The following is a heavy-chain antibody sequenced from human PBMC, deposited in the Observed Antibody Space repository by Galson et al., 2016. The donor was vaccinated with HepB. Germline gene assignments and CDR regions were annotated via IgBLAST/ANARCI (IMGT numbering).Heavy chain of an antibody. D-gene: IGHD3-10*01. CDR3: ARTYGSGSYRRDAFDI. Sequence: SLRLSCAASGFTFRSYAMHWVRQAPGKRLEWVAVISYDGSNKYYADSVKGRFTISRDNSKNTLYLQMNSLRAEDTAVYYCARTYGSGSYRRDAFDIWGQGTMVTVSS. J-gene: IGHJ3*02. CDR2: ISYDGSNK. CDR1: GFTFRSYA. V-gene: IGHV3-30-3*01.